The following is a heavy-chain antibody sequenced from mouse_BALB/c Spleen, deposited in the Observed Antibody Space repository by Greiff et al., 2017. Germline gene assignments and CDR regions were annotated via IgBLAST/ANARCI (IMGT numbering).Heavy chain of an antibody. D-gene: IGHD2-10*01. CDR2: IWGGGST. CDR1: GFSLSRYS. V-gene: IGHV2-6-4*01. CDR3: ARNSPYRGAMDY. Sequence: QVQLKESGPGLVAPSQSLSITCTVSGFSLSRYSVHWVRQPPGKGLEWLGMIWGGGSTDYNSALKSRLSISKHNSKSQVFLKMNSLQTDDTAMYYCARNSPYRGAMDYWGQGTSVTVSS. J-gene: IGHJ4*01.